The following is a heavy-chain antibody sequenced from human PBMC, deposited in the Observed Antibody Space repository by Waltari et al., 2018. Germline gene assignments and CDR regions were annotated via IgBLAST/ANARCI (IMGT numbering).Heavy chain of an antibody. CDR3: ASQIGYSSAWYY. CDR2: IGSRANGQAT. CDR1: GFTFSGSA. Sequence: EVQLVESGGDLVQPGGSLKLSCAASGFTFSGSAMHWVRQAPGKGLEWIGRIGSRANGQATHYSGSVRGRFTISREDSQNTAYLQMNSLTPGDTAVYYCASQIGYSSAWYYWGQGTLVTVSS. V-gene: IGHV3-73*01. D-gene: IGHD6-19*01. J-gene: IGHJ4*02.